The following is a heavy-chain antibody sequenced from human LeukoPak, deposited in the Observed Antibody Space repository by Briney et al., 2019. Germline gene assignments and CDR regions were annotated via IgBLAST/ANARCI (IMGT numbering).Heavy chain of an antibody. D-gene: IGHD3-9*01. V-gene: IGHV1-18*01. CDR1: GYTFTSYG. J-gene: IGHJ6*02. Sequence: GASVKVSCKASGYTFTSYGISWVRQAPGQGLEWMGWISAYNGNTNYAQKLQGRVTMTTDTSTSTAYMELRSLRSDDTAVYYCARAAGYNYYYYGMDVWGQGTTVTVSS. CDR2: ISAYNGNT. CDR3: ARAAGYNYYYYGMDV.